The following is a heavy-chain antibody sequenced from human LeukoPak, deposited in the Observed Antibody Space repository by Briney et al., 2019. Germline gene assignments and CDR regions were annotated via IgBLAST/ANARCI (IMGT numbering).Heavy chain of an antibody. D-gene: IGHD3-10*01. Sequence: SQTLSLTCAVSGGSISSGGYYWSWIRQPPGKGLERIGYFYYSGSAYYNPSLKSRLTISADTSKNRFSLKLSSVTAADTAVYYCARDRTMVGGHDYWGQGTLVTVSS. CDR2: FYYSGSA. J-gene: IGHJ4*02. V-gene: IGHV4-31*11. CDR1: GGSISSGGYY. CDR3: ARDRTMVGGHDY.